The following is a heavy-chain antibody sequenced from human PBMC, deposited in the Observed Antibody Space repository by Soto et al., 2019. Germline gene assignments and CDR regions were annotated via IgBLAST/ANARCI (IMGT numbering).Heavy chain of an antibody. V-gene: IGHV3-23*01. CDR3: AKDRRWFGRYGMDV. Sequence: GGSLRLSCAASGFTFSSYAMSWVRQAPGKGLEWVSAISGSGGSTYYADSVKGRFTISRDNSKNTLYLQMNSLRAEDTAVYYYAKDRRWFGRYGMDVWGQGTTVTVSS. CDR1: GFTFSSYA. CDR2: ISGSGGST. J-gene: IGHJ6*02. D-gene: IGHD3-10*01.